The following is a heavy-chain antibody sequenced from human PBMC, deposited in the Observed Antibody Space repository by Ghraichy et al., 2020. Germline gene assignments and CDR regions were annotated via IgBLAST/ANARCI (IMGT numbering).Heavy chain of an antibody. CDR3: ASYYDSSGYYYNP. D-gene: IGHD3-22*01. J-gene: IGHJ5*02. V-gene: IGHV3-48*03. Sequence: GGSLRLSCAASGFTFSSYEMNWVRQAPGKGLEWVSYISSSGSTIYYADSVKGRFTISRDNAKNSLYLQMNSLRAEDTAVYYCASYYDSSGYYYNPWGQGTLVTVSS. CDR1: GFTFSSYE. CDR2: ISSSGSTI.